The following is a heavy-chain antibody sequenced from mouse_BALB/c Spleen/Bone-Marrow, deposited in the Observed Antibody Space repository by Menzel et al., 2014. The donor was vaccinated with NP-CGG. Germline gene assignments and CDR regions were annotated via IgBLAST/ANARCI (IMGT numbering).Heavy chain of an antibody. CDR3: ARGQLGLKYYAMDY. CDR1: GYSFAGYT. D-gene: IGHD3-2*01. Sequence: EVQLQQSGPELVKPGASMKISCKASGYSFAGYTMNWVKQSHGKNLEWIGLINPYNGGTSYNQKFKGKATLTVDKSSSTAYMELLSLTSEDSAVYYCARGQLGLKYYAMDYWSQGTSVTVSS. V-gene: IGHV1-18*01. J-gene: IGHJ4*01. CDR2: INPYNGGT.